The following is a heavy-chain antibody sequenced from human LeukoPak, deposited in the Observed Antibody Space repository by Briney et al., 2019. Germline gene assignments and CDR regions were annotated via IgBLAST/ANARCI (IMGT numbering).Heavy chain of an antibody. CDR3: AKRQNWNYYYYMDV. D-gene: IGHD1-1*01. V-gene: IGHV3-23*01. CDR1: GFTFSSYA. J-gene: IGHJ6*03. CDR2: ISGSGGST. Sequence: GGSLRLSCAASGFTFSSYAMSWVRQAPGKGLEWVSAISGSGGSTYYADSVKGRFTISRDNSKNTLYLQMNSLRAEDTAVYYCAKRQNWNYYYYMDVWGKGTTVTVSS.